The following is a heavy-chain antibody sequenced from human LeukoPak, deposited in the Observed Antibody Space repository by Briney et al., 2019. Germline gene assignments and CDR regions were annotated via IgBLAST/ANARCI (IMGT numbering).Heavy chain of an antibody. V-gene: IGHV3-23*01. CDR3: ARDYWDRSGKRLDY. Sequence: GGSLRLSCAASGFTFSSYAMSWVRQAPGKGLEWVSAISGSGGSTYYADSVKGRFTISRDNSKNTLYLQMNSLRAEDTAVYYCARDYWDRSGKRLDYWGQGTLVTVSS. CDR1: GFTFSSYA. D-gene: IGHD3-22*01. J-gene: IGHJ4*02. CDR2: ISGSGGST.